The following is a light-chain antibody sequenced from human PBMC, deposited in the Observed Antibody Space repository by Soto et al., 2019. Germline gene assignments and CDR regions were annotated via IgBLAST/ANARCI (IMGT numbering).Light chain of an antibody. V-gene: IGKV3-20*01. CDR3: QQYGSSPRT. Sequence: EIVLTQSPAALSLSPGERATLSCRASQSVGTYVSWFQQKPGHPPRLLISGASNRATGIPDRFSGSGSGTDFTLTISRLEPEDFAVYYCQQYGSSPRTFGQGTKVDIK. J-gene: IGKJ1*01. CDR1: QSVGTY. CDR2: GAS.